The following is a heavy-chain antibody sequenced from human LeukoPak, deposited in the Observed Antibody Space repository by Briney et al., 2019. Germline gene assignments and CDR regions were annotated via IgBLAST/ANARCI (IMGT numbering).Heavy chain of an antibody. CDR2: IDANNGDT. CDR3: ARDPSSVTLYFFDY. V-gene: IGHV1-2*02. Sequence: ASVKLSCKASGSTFRGNYIHWLRQAPGQGLKWMGWIDANNGDTTSAQKFQGRVTMSRDTSISTAYMDLSSLSPDDAAVYYCARDPSSVTLYFFDYWGQGTLVTVSS. D-gene: IGHD4-11*01. J-gene: IGHJ4*02. CDR1: GSTFRGNY.